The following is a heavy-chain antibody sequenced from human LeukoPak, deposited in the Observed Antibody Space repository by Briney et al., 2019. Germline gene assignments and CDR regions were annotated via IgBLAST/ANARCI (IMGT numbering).Heavy chain of an antibody. D-gene: IGHD6-19*01. CDR2: INHSGST. CDR3: ARRASSGWGIDY. J-gene: IGHJ4*02. V-gene: IGHV4-34*01. CDR1: GGSISSYY. Sequence: SETLSLACTVSGGSISSYYWSWIRQPPGKGLEWIGEINHSGSTNYNPSLKSRVTISVDTSKNQFSLKLSSVTAADTAVYYCARRASSGWGIDYWGQGTLVTVSS.